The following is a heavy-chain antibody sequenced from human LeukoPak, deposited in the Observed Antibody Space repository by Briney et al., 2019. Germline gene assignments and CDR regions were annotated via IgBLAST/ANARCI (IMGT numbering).Heavy chain of an antibody. Sequence: GGSLRLSCAASGFTFSSYAMSCVRQAPGKGLKWVSAISGSRRRTYYADSVKGRFTISRDNSKNTLYLQMNSLRAEDTAVYYCAKVASGSYGNWGQGTLVTVSS. V-gene: IGHV3-23*01. CDR2: ISGSRRRT. D-gene: IGHD1-26*01. CDR1: GFTFSSYA. J-gene: IGHJ4*02. CDR3: AKVASGSYGN.